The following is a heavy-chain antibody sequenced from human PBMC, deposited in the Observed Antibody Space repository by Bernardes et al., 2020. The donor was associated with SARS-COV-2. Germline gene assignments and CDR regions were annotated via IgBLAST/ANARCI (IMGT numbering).Heavy chain of an antibody. CDR2: ISDSGGTT. J-gene: IGHJ4*02. CDR3: TKDLIAGTLGGLPQTFDY. Sequence: GGSLRLSCAASGFAFTSYALSWVRQAPGKGLEWVSVISDSGGTTYYSDSVKGRFTISRDNSQNMLYLQMSSLRAEDTAIYFCTKDLIAGTLGGLPQTFDYWGQGTLVTVSS. V-gene: IGHV3-23*01. CDR1: GFAFTSYA. D-gene: IGHD3-16*01.